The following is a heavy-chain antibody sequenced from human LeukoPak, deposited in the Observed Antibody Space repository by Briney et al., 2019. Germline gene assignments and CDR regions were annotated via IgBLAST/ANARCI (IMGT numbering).Heavy chain of an antibody. CDR1: GGSFSGYY. Sequence: ASETLSLTCAVYGGSFSGYYWSWIRQPPGKGLEWIGEINHSGSTNYNPSLKSRVTISVDTSKNQFSRKLSSVTAADTAVYYCARQTGSGLFILPGGQGTLVTVSS. D-gene: IGHD3/OR15-3a*01. CDR2: INHSGST. V-gene: IGHV4-34*01. J-gene: IGHJ4*02. CDR3: ARQTGSGLFILP.